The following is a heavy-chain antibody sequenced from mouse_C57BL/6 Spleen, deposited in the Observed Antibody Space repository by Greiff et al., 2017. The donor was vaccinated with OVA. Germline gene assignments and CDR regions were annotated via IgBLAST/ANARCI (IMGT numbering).Heavy chain of an antibody. Sequence: QVQLQQSGAELARPGASVKLSCKASGYTFTSYGISWVKQRPGQGLEWIGEIYPRSGNTYYNEKFKGKATLTADKSSSTAYMELRSLTSEDSAVYFCAREYGNYWYFDVWGTGTTVTVSS. CDR3: AREYGNYWYFDV. V-gene: IGHV1-81*01. J-gene: IGHJ1*03. D-gene: IGHD2-1*01. CDR2: IYPRSGNT. CDR1: GYTFTSYG.